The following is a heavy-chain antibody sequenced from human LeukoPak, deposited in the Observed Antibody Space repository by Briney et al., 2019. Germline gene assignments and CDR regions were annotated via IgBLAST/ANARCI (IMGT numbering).Heavy chain of an antibody. V-gene: IGHV3-49*04. CDR2: IRSKAYGGTT. CDR1: GFTFGDYA. D-gene: IGHD2-2*01. CDR3: TAYCSSTSCYAGDYYYYYGMDV. J-gene: IGHJ6*04. Sequence: GGSLRLSCTASGFTFGDYAMSWVRQAPGKRLEWVGFIRSKAYGGTTEYAASVKGRFTISRDDSKSIAYLQMNSLKTEDTAVYYCTAYCSSTSCYAGDYYYYYGMDVWGKGTTVTVSS.